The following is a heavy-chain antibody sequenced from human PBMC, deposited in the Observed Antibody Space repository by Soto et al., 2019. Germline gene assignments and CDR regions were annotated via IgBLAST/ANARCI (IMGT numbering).Heavy chain of an antibody. CDR1: GGSISSYY. V-gene: IGHV4-39*01. Sequence: SETLSLTCTVSGGSISSYYWSWIRQPPGKGLEWIGSLYYGGTTYYNPSLESRVTISVDTSKNQFSLRLSSVTAADTAVYYCARRGLSVSPLWGQGILVTVSS. J-gene: IGHJ4*02. D-gene: IGHD3-16*01. CDR2: LYYGGTT. CDR3: ARRGLSVSPL.